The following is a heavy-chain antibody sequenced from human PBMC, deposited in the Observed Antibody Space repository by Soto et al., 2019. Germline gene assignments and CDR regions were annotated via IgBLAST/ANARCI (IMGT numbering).Heavy chain of an antibody. CDR1: GGSISSGGYS. CDR2: TYHSGST. J-gene: IGHJ5*02. V-gene: IGHV4-30-2*01. D-gene: IGHD2-2*01. Sequence: SETLSLTCAVSGGSISSGGYSWSWIRQPPGKGLEWIWYTYHSGSTYYNPSLKSRATISVDRSKNQFSLKLSSVTAADTAVYYCARVPDRWGQGTLVTVSS. CDR3: ARVPDR.